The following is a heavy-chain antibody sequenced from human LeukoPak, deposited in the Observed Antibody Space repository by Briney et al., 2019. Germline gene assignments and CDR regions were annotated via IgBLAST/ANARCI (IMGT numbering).Heavy chain of an antibody. CDR1: GGSISSSNW. V-gene: IGHV4-4*02. J-gene: IGHJ4*02. CDR3: TFSYDYYDSSGYYYPVDY. D-gene: IGHD3-22*01. CDR2: IYHSGST. Sequence: SGTLSLTCAVSGGSISSSNWWSWVRQPPGKGLEWIGEIYHSGSTNYNPSLKSRVTISIDTSKNQFSLKLSSVTAADTAVYYCTFSYDYYDSSGYYYPVDYWGQGTLVTVSS.